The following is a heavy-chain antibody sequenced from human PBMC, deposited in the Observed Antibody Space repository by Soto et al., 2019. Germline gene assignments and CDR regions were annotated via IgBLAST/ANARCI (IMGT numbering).Heavy chain of an antibody. CDR1: GYTFTSYY. V-gene: IGHV1-46*03. CDR3: ARGRVTMVRGVLPAAFDI. D-gene: IGHD3-10*01. J-gene: IGHJ3*02. Sequence: QVQLVQSGAEVKKPGASVKVSCKASGYTFTSYYMHWVRQAPGQGLEWMGIINPSGGSTSYAQKFQGRVTMTRDTSTSTVYMELSSLRSDDTSVYYCARGRVTMVRGVLPAAFDIWGQGTMVTVSS. CDR2: INPSGGST.